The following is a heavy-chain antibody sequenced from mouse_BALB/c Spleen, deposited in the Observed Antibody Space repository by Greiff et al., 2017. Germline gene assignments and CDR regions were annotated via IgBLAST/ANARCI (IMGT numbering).Heavy chain of an antibody. D-gene: IGHD2-10*02. J-gene: IGHJ3*01. CDR2: ISYDGSN. Sequence: ESGPGLVKPSQSLSLTCSVTGYSITSGYYWNWIRQFPGNKLEWMGYISYDGSNNYNPSLKNRIPITRDTSKNQFFLKLNSVTTEDTATYYCARGGYGNYAWFAYWGQGTLVTVSA. V-gene: IGHV3-6*02. CDR1: GYSITSGYY. CDR3: ARGGYGNYAWFAY.